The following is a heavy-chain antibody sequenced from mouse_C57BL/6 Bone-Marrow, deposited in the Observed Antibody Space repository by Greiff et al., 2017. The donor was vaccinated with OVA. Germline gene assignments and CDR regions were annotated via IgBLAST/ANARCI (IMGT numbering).Heavy chain of an antibody. Sequence: EVKLMESEGGLVQPGSSMKLSCTASGFTFSDYYMAWVRQVPEKGLEWVANINYDGSSTYYLDSLKSRFIISRDNAKNILYLQMSSLKSEDTATYYCARDDWFAYWGQGTLVTVSA. V-gene: IGHV5-16*01. CDR2: INYDGSST. J-gene: IGHJ3*01. CDR3: ARDDWFAY. CDR1: GFTFSDYY.